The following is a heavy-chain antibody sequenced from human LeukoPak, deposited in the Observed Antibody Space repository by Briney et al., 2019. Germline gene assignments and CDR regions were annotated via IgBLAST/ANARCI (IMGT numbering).Heavy chain of an antibody. CDR2: INSDGSST. J-gene: IGHJ6*03. D-gene: IGHD3-10*01. Sequence: GGSLRLSCAASGFTFSSYWMHWVRQAPGKGLVWVSRINSDGSSTMYADSVKGRSIISRDNAKNTLYLQMKSLRAEDTAVYYCAKERDYYGSGSSSMYVWGKGTTVTVSS. CDR3: AKERDYYGSGSSSMYV. CDR1: GFTFSSYW. V-gene: IGHV3-74*03.